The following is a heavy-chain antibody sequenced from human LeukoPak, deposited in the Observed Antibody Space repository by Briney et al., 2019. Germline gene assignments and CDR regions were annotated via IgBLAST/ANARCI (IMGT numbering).Heavy chain of an antibody. CDR1: GYTFTSYG. D-gene: IGHD6-19*01. J-gene: IGHJ4*02. CDR2: ISAYNGNT. V-gene: IGHV1-18*01. CDR3: ARVSHGIAVAGSPFDC. Sequence: ASVKVSCKASGYTFTSYGISWVRQAPGQGLEWMGWISAYNGNTNYAQKLQGRVTMTTDTSTSTAYMELSRLRSDDTAVHYCARVSHGIAVAGSPFDCWGQGTLVTVSS.